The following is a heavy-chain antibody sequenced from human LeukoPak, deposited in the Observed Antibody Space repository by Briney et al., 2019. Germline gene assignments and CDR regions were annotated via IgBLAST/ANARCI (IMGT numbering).Heavy chain of an antibody. CDR2: INHSGST. CDR1: GGSFSGYY. J-gene: IGHJ4*02. V-gene: IGHV4-34*01. Sequence: SETLSLTCAVYGGSFSGYYWSWIRQPPGKGLEWIGEINHSGSTNYNPPLKSRVTISVDTSKNQFSLKLSSVTAADTAVYYCARGSASYYFDYWGQGTLVTVSS. CDR3: ARGSASYYFDY.